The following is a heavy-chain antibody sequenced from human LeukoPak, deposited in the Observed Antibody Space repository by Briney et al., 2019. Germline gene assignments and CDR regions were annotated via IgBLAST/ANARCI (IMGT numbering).Heavy chain of an antibody. J-gene: IGHJ3*02. D-gene: IGHD2-2*01. CDR1: GFTFSSYG. V-gene: IGHV3-30*18. Sequence: PGGSLRLSCAASGFTFSSYGMHWVRQAPGKGLEWVAVISYDGSNKYYADSVKGRFTISRDNSKNTLYLQMNSLRAEDTAVYYCAKGGGYSRSTSCYAMIWCRGYDFGAFDIWGQGTMVTVSS. CDR2: ISYDGSNK. CDR3: AKGGGYSRSTSCYAMIWCRGYDFGAFDI.